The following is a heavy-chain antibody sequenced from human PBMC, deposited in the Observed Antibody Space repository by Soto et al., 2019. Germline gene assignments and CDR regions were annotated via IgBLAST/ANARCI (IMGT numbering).Heavy chain of an antibody. CDR2: IYYSGST. J-gene: IGHJ4*02. CDR3: ARQPWGNYYDSSGYYYYFDY. CDR1: GGSISSGGYY. Sequence: QVQLQESGPGLVKPSQTLSLTCTVSGGSISSGGYYWSWIRQHPGKGLEWIGYIYYSGSTYYNPSLKSRVTISVDTSKNQFSLKLSSVTAADTAVYYCARQPWGNYYDSSGYYYYFDYWSQGTLVTVSS. D-gene: IGHD3-22*01. V-gene: IGHV4-31*03.